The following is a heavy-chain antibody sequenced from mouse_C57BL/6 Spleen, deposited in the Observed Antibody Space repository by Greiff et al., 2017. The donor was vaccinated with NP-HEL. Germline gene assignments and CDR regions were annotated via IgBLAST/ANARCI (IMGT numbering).Heavy chain of an antibody. Sequence: VQLQQPGTELVKPGASVKLSCKASGYTFTSYWMHWVKQRPGPGLEWIGNINPSNGGTNYNEKFKSKATLTVDKSSSTAYMQLSSLTSEDSAVYYCARYRYDGYYFDYWGQGTTLTVSS. D-gene: IGHD2-3*01. CDR1: GYTFTSYW. CDR2: INPSNGGT. V-gene: IGHV1-53*01. CDR3: ARYRYDGYYFDY. J-gene: IGHJ2*01.